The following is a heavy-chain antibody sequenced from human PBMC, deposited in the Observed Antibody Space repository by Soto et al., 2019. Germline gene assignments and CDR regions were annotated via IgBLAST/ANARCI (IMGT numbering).Heavy chain of an antibody. CDR2: ISAYNGNT. CDR1: GYTYNSYG. D-gene: IGHD1-26*01. J-gene: IGHJ6*03. CDR3: ARVGGNYYYYYYMAA. Sequence: SVKVCCKASGYTYNSYGISCVRQAHRQGLEWMGWISAYNGNTNYAQKLHGRVPMTTDTSTRPAYMELRSLRSDDTAVYYCARVGGNYYYYYYMAAWGKGTTVTVSS. V-gene: IGHV1-18*01.